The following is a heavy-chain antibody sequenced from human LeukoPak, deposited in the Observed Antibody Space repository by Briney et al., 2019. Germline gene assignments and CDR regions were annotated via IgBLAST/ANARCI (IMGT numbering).Heavy chain of an antibody. J-gene: IGHJ4*02. V-gene: IGHV3-7*01. CDR3: TRDFSSGD. Sequence: GGPLRLSCAASGFTFSSYAMSWVRQAPGEGLEWVANIKQDGSQKYYVDSVKGRFTISKDNAKNSLYLQVDSLRAEDTAIYYCTRDFSSGDWGQGTLDSVSS. D-gene: IGHD3-3*01. CDR2: IKQDGSQK. CDR1: GFTFSSYA.